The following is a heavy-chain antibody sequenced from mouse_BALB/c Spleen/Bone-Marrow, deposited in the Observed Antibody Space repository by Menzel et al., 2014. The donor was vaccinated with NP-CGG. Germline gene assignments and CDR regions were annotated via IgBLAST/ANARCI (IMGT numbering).Heavy chain of an antibody. J-gene: IGHJ3*01. V-gene: IGHV14-3*02. CDR3: ATRAARANWFTY. D-gene: IGHD3-1*01. Sequence: VQLQQSGAELVKQGASVKLSCTASGFNIEDTYFHWAKQRPEQGLDWIGRIDPANDNIKYDPNFQDKATISGDKSSDTAYLQLSSLPSEDAAVYYGATRAARANWFTYWGQGTLVTVSA. CDR2: IDPANDNI. CDR1: GFNIEDTY.